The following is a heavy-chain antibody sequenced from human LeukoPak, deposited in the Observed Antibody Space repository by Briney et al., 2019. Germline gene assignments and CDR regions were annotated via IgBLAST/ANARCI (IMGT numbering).Heavy chain of an antibody. Sequence: PGGSLRLSCAASGFTFSSYGMSWDRQAPGKGLEWVSGINWNGGSTGYADSVKGRFTISRDNAKNSLYLQMNSLRAEDTALYYCARNRATGYSYGYGRDAFDIWDQGTMVSVSS. D-gene: IGHD5-18*01. J-gene: IGHJ3*02. CDR1: GFTFSSYG. V-gene: IGHV3-20*04. CDR2: INWNGGST. CDR3: ARNRATGYSYGYGRDAFDI.